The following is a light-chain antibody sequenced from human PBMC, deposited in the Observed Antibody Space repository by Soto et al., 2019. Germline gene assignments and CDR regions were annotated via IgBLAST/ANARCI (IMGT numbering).Light chain of an antibody. Sequence: DIQMTQSPSSLSASVGDRVTITCRAGQSILNYLSWYQLKPGKAPRLMMYGAASLQSGVPSRFSGSRSGTDFTLTISGLLPEDVTVYYCQQYNKWPLTLWQGTKVDI. J-gene: IGKJ1*01. CDR1: QSILNY. CDR3: QQYNKWPLT. CDR2: GAA. V-gene: IGKV1-39*01.